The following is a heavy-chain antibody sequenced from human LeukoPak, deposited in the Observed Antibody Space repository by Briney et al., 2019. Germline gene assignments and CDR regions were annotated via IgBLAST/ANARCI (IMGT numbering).Heavy chain of an antibody. CDR2: ISSSSSYI. J-gene: IGHJ5*02. D-gene: IGHD3-22*01. CDR1: GFTFSNYS. V-gene: IGHV3-21*01. Sequence: GGSLRLSCAASGFTFSNYSMNWVRQAPGKGLGWVSSISSSSSYIYYADSVKGRFTISRDNAKNSLYLQMNSLRAEDTAVYYCARDTYYYDSSGSWFDPWGQGTLVTVSS. CDR3: ARDTYYYDSSGSWFDP.